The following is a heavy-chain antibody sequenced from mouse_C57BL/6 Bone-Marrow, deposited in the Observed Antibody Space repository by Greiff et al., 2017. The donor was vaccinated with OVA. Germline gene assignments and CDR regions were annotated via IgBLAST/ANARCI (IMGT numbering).Heavy chain of an antibody. CDR2: INPSSGYT. J-gene: IGHJ2*01. Sequence: VQLQQSGAELARPGASVKMSCKASGYTFTSYTMHWVKQRPGQGLEWIGYINPSSGYTKSNQQLKDQATLTADKSSSTAYMQLSSLTSEDSAVYYCARTSRLSPDYWGQGTTRTVSS. V-gene: IGHV1-4*01. CDR1: GYTFTSYT. D-gene: IGHD3-2*02. CDR3: ARTSRLSPDY.